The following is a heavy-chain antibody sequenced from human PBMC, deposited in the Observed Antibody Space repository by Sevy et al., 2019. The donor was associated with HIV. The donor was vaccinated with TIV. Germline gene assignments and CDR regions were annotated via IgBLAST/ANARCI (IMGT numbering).Heavy chain of an antibody. CDR2: ISYDGSKK. Sequence: GGSLRLSCAASGFTFSMYGMHWVRQAPGKGLEWVAVISYDGSKKYYVDSVKGRFTISRDNFKNTLYLQMNSLRPEDTAVYYCAKVEYQVVEYFQHWGQGTLVTVSS. CDR1: GFTFSMYG. CDR3: AKVEYQVVEYFQH. D-gene: IGHD2-2*01. J-gene: IGHJ1*01. V-gene: IGHV3-30*18.